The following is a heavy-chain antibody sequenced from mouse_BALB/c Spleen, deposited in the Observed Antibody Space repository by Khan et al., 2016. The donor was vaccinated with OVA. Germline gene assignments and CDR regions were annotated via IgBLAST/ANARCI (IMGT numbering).Heavy chain of an antibody. CDR1: GYTFTSYW. V-gene: IGHV1S41*01. CDR2: LGPGSGST. CDR3: AISNYYGGSLYAMDY. Sequence: LVKPGASVKLSCKASGYTFTSYWIYWIKQRPGEGLEWIGRLGPGSGSTYYNEMFKDKATLTVDTSSSTSYIQLSSLSSEDSAVYFCAISNYYGGSLYAMDYWGQGTSVTVSS. D-gene: IGHD1-1*01. J-gene: IGHJ4*01.